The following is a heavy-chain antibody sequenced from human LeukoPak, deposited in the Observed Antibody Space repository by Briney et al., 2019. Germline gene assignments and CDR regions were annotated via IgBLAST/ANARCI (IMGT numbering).Heavy chain of an antibody. CDR1: SYTFTNYA. CDR3: ARGLEWLTRRHTWFDP. D-gene: IGHD3-3*01. J-gene: IGHJ5*02. CDR2: ISAYNGNT. V-gene: IGHV1-18*01. Sequence: GASVKVSCKASSYTFTNYAFTWVRQAPGQGLEWMGWISAYNGNTNYAQKLRGRVTMTTDTSTSTAYMELRSLRSDDTAVYYCARGLEWLTRRHTWFDPWGQGTLVTVSS.